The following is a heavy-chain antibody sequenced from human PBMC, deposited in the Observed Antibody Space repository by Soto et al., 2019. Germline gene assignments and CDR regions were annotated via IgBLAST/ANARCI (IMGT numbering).Heavy chain of an antibody. CDR1: GGSISSSNW. Sequence: QVQLQESGPGLVKPSGTLSLTCAVSGGSISSSNWWSWVRQPPGKGLEWIGEIFHSGTANYNPSLKRRVTISVDKSKNQFSLKLTSVTAADTAHYYCVRDPPDSSVDTDAFDIWGQGTLVRVSS. J-gene: IGHJ3*02. V-gene: IGHV4-4*02. CDR2: IFHSGTA. CDR3: VRDPPDSSVDTDAFDI. D-gene: IGHD6-19*01.